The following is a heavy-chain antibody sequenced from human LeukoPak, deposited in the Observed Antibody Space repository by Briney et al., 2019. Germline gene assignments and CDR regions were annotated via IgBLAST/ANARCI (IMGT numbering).Heavy chain of an antibody. V-gene: IGHV3-48*03. J-gene: IGHJ4*02. CDR1: GFTFSSYE. CDR2: TSTSGSTI. D-gene: IGHD4-17*01. CDR3: ARIYGDYVLYYFDY. Sequence: GGSLRLSCAASGFTFSSYEMNWVRQAPGKGLEWVSYTSTSGSTIYYADSVKGRFTISRDNAKNSLYLQMNSLRAEDTAVYYCARIYGDYVLYYFDYWGQGTLVTVSS.